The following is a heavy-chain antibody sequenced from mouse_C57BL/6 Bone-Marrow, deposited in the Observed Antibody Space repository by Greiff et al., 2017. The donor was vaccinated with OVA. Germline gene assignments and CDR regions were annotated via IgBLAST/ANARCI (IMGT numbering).Heavy chain of an antibody. J-gene: IGHJ2*01. V-gene: IGHV14-4*01. D-gene: IGHD4-1*01. Sequence: EVQGVESGAELVRPGASVKLSCTASGFNIKDDYMHWVKQRPEQGLEWIGWIDPENGDTEYASKFQGKATITADTSSNTAYLQLSSLTSEDTAVYYCTTPTGTDYWGQGTTLTVSS. CDR3: TTPTGTDY. CDR2: IDPENGDT. CDR1: GFNIKDDY.